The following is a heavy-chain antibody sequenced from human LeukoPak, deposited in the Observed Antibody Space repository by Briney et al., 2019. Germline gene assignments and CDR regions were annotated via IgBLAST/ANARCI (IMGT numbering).Heavy chain of an antibody. CDR3: AKMEIITDGYFDY. CDR1: RFNFNEYS. CDR2: INWNSGSI. Sequence: GGSLRLSCAASRFNFNEYSMHWVRQAPGKGLEWVSGINWNSGSIGYADSVKGRFTISRDNAKNSLFLQMNSLRAEDTALYYCAKMEIITDGYFDYWGQGTLVTVSS. D-gene: IGHD3-22*01. J-gene: IGHJ4*02. V-gene: IGHV3-9*01.